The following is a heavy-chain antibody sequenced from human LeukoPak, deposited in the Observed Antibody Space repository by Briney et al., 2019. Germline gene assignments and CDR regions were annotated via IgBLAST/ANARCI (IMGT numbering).Heavy chain of an antibody. CDR2: IKEDGSEK. J-gene: IGHJ4*02. D-gene: IGHD6-13*01. CDR3: ARAAAGTSDY. V-gene: IGHV3-7*01. CDR1: GFTFSSYS. Sequence: GGSLRLSCAASGFTFSSYSMNWVRQAPGKGLEWVANIKEDGSEKYYVDSVKGRFTISRDNAKNSLYLQMNSLRAEDTAVYYCARAAAGTSDYWGQGTLVTVSS.